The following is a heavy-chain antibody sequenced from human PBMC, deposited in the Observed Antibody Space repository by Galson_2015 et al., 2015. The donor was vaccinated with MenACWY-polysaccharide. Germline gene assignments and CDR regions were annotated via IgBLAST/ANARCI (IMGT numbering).Heavy chain of an antibody. Sequence: SVKVSCKASGRSFSSYSFSWIRQAPGQGLEWMGRIIPIVGVPNYAQKFQGRVTITADRPTSTVYMELSSLTSEDTAFYYCARECSMSSGHPSSHDFWGQGTLVTVSS. D-gene: IGHD2-2*01. CDR2: IIPIVGVP. J-gene: IGHJ4*02. CDR1: GRSFSSYS. V-gene: IGHV1-69*04. CDR3: ARECSMSSGHPSSHDF.